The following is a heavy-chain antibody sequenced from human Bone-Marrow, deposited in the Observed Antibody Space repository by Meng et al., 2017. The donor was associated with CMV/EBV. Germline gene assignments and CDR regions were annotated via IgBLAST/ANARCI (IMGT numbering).Heavy chain of an antibody. D-gene: IGHD2-2*01. Sequence: SFVMSWVRQSPRKGLEWVSSSSASGHTTYYTDSVRGRFAVSRDNSKNMLFLQMNSLTVEDMAVYYCAKWSDCSPTSCYVSPLYFDYWGPGTVVTVSS. CDR1: SFV. CDR3: AKWSDCSPTSCYVSPLYFDY. J-gene: IGHJ4*02. CDR2: SSASGHTT. V-gene: IGHV3-23*01.